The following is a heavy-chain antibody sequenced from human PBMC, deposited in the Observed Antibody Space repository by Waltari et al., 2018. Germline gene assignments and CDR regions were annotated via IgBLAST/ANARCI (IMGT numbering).Heavy chain of an antibody. CDR2: INYSGTT. CDR1: GDSISSSLYY. D-gene: IGHD1-26*01. J-gene: IGHJ4*02. V-gene: IGHV4-39*01. Sequence: QLQLQESGPGLVKPSETLSLTCTVSGDSISSSLYYWSWIRQPPGKGLDWIASINYSGTTYYNPSLKSRVTISVDTSKNQCSLKLTSVTAADTAVYYCAGYVVGGSTSIFYFDHWGQGTLVTVSS. CDR3: AGYVVGGSTSIFYFDH.